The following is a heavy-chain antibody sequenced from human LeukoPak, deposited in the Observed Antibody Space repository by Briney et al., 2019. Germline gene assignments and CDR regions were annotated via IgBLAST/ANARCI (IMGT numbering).Heavy chain of an antibody. V-gene: IGHV1-18*01. CDR3: ARTIEDIVVVVAATPAVDWFDP. J-gene: IGHJ5*02. D-gene: IGHD2-15*01. CDR1: GYTFTSYG. CDR2: ISAYNGNT. Sequence: ASVKVSCKASGYTFTSYGISWVRQAPGQGLEWMGWISAYNGNTNYAQKLQGRVTMTTDTSTSTAYMELRGLRSDDTAVYYCARTIEDIVVVVAATPAVDWFDPWGQGTLVTVSS.